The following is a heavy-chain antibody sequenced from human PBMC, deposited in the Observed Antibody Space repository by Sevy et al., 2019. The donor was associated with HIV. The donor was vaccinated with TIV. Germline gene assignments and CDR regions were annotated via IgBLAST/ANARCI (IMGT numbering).Heavy chain of an antibody. Sequence: GGSLRLSCTASGFTFGDYAMSWFRQAPGKGLEWVGFIRSKAYGGTTEYAASVKGRLTISRDDSKSIAYLQMNSLKTEDTAVYYCTRYFYCGNSVFDYWGQGTLVTVSS. CDR2: IRSKAYGGTT. J-gene: IGHJ4*02. CDR3: TRYFYCGNSVFDY. CDR1: GFTFGDYA. V-gene: IGHV3-49*03. D-gene: IGHD3-9*01.